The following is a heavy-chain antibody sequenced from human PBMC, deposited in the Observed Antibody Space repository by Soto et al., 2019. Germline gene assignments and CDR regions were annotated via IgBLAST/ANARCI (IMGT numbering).Heavy chain of an antibody. J-gene: IGHJ4*02. D-gene: IGHD1-7*01. Sequence: SETLSLTCAVSGGSFTSNNWWTWVRQPPGQGLEWIGEIYRTGSTNYNPSLKSRVTISLDKSENQFSLKVTSLTAADTAVYYCASRDPGTSVDYWGQGTLVTVSP. V-gene: IGHV4-4*02. CDR1: GGSFTSNNW. CDR3: ASRDPGTSVDY. CDR2: IYRTGST.